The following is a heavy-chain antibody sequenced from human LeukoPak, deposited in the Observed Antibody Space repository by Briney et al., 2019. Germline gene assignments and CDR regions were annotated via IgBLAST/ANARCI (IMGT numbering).Heavy chain of an antibody. CDR1: GFTFSSYA. J-gene: IGHJ4*02. CDR3: ARDFTRGYSYGDDY. D-gene: IGHD5-18*01. Sequence: GGSLRLSCAASGFTFSSYAMHWVRQAPGKGLEWVAVISYDGSNKYYADSVKGRFTISRDNSKNTLYLQMNSLRAEDTAVYYCARDFTRGYSYGDDYWGQGTLVTVSS. V-gene: IGHV3-30-3*01. CDR2: ISYDGSNK.